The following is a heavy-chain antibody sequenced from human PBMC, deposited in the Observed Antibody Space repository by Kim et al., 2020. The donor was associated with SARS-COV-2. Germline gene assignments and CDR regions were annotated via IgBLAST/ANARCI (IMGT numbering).Heavy chain of an antibody. CDR2: T. V-gene: IGHV4-59*01. D-gene: IGHD1-26*01. CDR3: ARDTSGSLIDY. J-gene: IGHJ4*02. Sequence: TNYNPSLKSRVTIPVDTSKNQFSLKLSSVTAADTAVYYCARDTSGSLIDYWGQGTLVTVSS.